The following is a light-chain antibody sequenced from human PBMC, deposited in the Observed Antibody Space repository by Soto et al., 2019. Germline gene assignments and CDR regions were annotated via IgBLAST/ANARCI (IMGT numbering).Light chain of an antibody. J-gene: IGLJ1*01. CDR2: GHS. CDR3: QSYDSSLSGYYV. V-gene: IGLV1-40*01. CDR1: SSNIGAGYD. Sequence: QSVLTQPPSVSGAPGQRVTISSTGSSSNIGAGYDVHWYQQLPGTAPKLLIYGHSNRPSGVPDRFSGSKSGTSASLAITGLQAEDEADYYCQSYDSSLSGYYVFGTGTKLTVL.